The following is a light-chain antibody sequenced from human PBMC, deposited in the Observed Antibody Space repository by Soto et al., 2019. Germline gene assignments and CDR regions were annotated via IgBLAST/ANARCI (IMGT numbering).Light chain of an antibody. CDR1: NIGSKS. CDR2: YDT. V-gene: IGLV3-21*04. CDR3: QVWDLSSGHREV. J-gene: IGLJ2*01. Sequence: SYELTQPPSVAVAPGETARISCGGNNIGSKSLFGYQQKAGQAPLLVIYYDTNRPSGIPARFSGSNSGNTATLAIGGVDVGDEADYYCQVWDLSSGHREVFGGGTKLAVL.